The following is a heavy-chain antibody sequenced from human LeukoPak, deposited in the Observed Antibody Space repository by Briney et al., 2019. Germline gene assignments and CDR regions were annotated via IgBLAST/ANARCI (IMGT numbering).Heavy chain of an antibody. V-gene: IGHV1-18*01. CDR1: GYTFTSYG. D-gene: IGHD3-10*01. J-gene: IGHJ4*02. Sequence: ASVKVSCKASGYTFTSYGISWVRQAPEQGLEWMGWISGYNGNTNYAQKLQGRVTMTTDTSTSTAYMELRSLRSDDTAVYYCARGSSTMVRGVHDYWGQGTLVTVSS. CDR3: ARGSSTMVRGVHDY. CDR2: ISGYNGNT.